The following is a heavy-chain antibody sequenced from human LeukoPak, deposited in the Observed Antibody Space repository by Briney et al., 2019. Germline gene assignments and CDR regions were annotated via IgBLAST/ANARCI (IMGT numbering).Heavy chain of an antibody. CDR3: ARDHSGSYSNYYYMDV. CDR1: GYTFTGYY. CDR2: INPNSGGT. D-gene: IGHD1-26*01. V-gene: IGHV1-2*02. J-gene: IGHJ6*03. Sequence: GASVKVSCKASGYTFTGYYMHWVRQAPGQGLEWMGWINPNSGGTNYAQKFQGRVTMTRDTSISTAYMELSRLRSDDTAVYYCARDHSGSYSNYYYMDVWGKGATVTVSS.